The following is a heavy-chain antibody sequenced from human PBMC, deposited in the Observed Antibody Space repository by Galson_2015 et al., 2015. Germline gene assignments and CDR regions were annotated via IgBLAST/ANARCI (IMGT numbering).Heavy chain of an antibody. J-gene: IGHJ4*02. V-gene: IGHV3-21*06. Sequence: SLRLSCAASGFTFSSYTMNWVRQAPGKGLEWVSSISSSANIYYADSVKGRFTISRDSAKNSLFLQMNSLRAEDTAVYYCARDYYGDYYLDYWGQGTTVTVSS. D-gene: IGHD4-17*01. CDR1: GFTFSSYT. CDR2: ISSSANI. CDR3: ARDYYGDYYLDY.